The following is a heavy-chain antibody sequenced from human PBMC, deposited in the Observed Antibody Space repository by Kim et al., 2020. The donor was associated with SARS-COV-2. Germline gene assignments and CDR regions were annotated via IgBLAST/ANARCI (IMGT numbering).Heavy chain of an antibody. V-gene: IGHV3-74*01. D-gene: IGHD6-19*01. CDR1: GFTFSSHW. CDR3: ARRQFSSGWYYFDY. CDR2: INSDGSTT. Sequence: GGSLRLSCAASGFTFSSHWMHWVRQAPGKGLVWVSRINSDGSTTSYADSVKGRFTISRDNAKNTLYLQMNRLRAEDTAVYYCARRQFSSGWYYFDYGGQGTLVTVSS. J-gene: IGHJ4*02.